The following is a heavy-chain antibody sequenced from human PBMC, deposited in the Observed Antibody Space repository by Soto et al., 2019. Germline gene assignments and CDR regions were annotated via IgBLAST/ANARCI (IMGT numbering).Heavy chain of an antibody. V-gene: IGHV3-30-3*01. J-gene: IGHJ4*02. Sequence: GGSLRLSCAASGFTFSSYAMHWVRQAPGKGLEWVAVISYDGSNKYYADSVKGRFTISRDNSKNTLYLQMNSLRAEDTAVYYCARDNLISSGWKHGYYFDYWGQGTLVTVSS. D-gene: IGHD6-19*01. CDR1: GFTFSSYA. CDR3: ARDNLISSGWKHGYYFDY. CDR2: ISYDGSNK.